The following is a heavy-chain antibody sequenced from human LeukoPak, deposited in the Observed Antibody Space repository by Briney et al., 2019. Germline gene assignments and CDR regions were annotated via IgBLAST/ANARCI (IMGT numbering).Heavy chain of an antibody. Sequence: GGSLRLSCAASGFTFSSYAMNWVRQAPGKGLEWVSVISASGGSTDYADSVKGRFTISRDNSKNTLYLQMNSLRAEDTAVYYCAKGSYYDNSGRAYFDYWGQGTLVTVSS. V-gene: IGHV3-23*01. J-gene: IGHJ4*02. D-gene: IGHD3-22*01. CDR2: ISASGGST. CDR3: AKGSYYDNSGRAYFDY. CDR1: GFTFSSYA.